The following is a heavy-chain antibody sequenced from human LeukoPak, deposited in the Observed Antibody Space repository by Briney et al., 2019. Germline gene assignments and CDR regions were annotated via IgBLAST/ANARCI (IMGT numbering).Heavy chain of an antibody. Sequence: ASVKVSCKASGYTFTSYTISWVRQAPGQGLEWMGWITPNSGATNYAQKFQGRVTMTRDTSISTVYMELSRLRSDDTAVYCAREGGYSSGWYGRGGSWFDPWGQGTLVTASS. CDR2: ITPNSGAT. V-gene: IGHV1-2*02. D-gene: IGHD6-19*01. CDR1: GYTFTSYT. J-gene: IGHJ5*02. CDR3: AREGGYSSGWYGRGGSWFDP.